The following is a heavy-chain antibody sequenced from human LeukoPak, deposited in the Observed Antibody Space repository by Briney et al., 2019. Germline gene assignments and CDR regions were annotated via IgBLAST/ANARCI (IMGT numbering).Heavy chain of an antibody. J-gene: IGHJ3*02. CDR2: ISPTGSTT. V-gene: IGHV3-74*01. CDR3: AKTRAENAWGCAFDI. CDR1: GFSFSGHW. D-gene: IGHD3-16*01. Sequence: GGSLRLSCTASGFSFSGHWMHWARQLPGKGLVWVSRISPTGSTTSYADSVKGRFTVSRDNAKNTLYLQVNNLRAEDTAVYYCAKTRAENAWGCAFDIWGQGTMVTVSS.